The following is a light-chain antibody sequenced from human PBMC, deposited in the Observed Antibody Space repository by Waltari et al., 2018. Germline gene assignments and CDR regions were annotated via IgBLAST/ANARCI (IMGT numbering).Light chain of an antibody. CDR3: SAWDSNLSAWV. V-gene: IGLV10-54*04. CDR1: NNNVGNQG. CDR2: RNN. J-gene: IGLJ3*02. Sequence: QAGLTQPPSVSKGLGQTATLTCTGNNNNVGNQGAAWLQQHQGHPPKPLSYRNNNRPSGISEKFSAATSGNTASLTITGLQPEDEADYYCSAWDSNLSAWVFGGGTKLTVL.